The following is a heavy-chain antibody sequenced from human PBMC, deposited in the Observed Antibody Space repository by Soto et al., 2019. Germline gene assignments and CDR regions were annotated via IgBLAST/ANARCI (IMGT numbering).Heavy chain of an antibody. D-gene: IGHD3-10*01. CDR2: IWYDGSNK. Sequence: PGGSLRLSCAASGFTFSSYGMHWVRQAPGKGLEWVAVIWYDGSNKYYADSVKGRFTISRDNSKNTLYLQMNSLRAEDTAVYYCAIGGFGDHSHGVEYYFDYWGQGTLVTVSS. CDR3: AIGGFGDHSHGVEYYFDY. J-gene: IGHJ4*02. CDR1: GFTFSSYG. V-gene: IGHV3-33*01.